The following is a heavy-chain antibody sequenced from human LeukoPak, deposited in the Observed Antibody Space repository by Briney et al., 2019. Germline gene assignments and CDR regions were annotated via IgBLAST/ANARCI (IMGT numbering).Heavy chain of an antibody. CDR1: GGSISSYY. J-gene: IGHJ4*02. CDR2: IYYSGST. CDR3: VRESGSYFHY. V-gene: IGHV4-59*01. Sequence: SETLSLTCTVSGGSISSYYWSWIRQPPGKGLEWIGYIYYSGSTNYNPSLKSRVTISVDLSKSQFSLKLNSLTAADTAVYYCVRESGSYFHYWGPGTQVTVSS. D-gene: IGHD1-26*01.